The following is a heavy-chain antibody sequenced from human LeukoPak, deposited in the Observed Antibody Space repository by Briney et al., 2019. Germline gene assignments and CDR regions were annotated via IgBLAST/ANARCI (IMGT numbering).Heavy chain of an antibody. CDR1: GFTFSSYG. CDR3: VKDTIFTVDPFDY. J-gene: IGHJ4*02. CDR2: IKYDGSKT. Sequence: GGSLRLSCAASGFTFSSYGMHWVRQPPGKGLEWLAFIKYDGSKTEYEESVKGRFSVSRDNSKNTLYLDMNSLRIEDTAVYYCVKDTIFTVDPFDYWGQGTLVSVSS. D-gene: IGHD3-3*01. V-gene: IGHV3-30*02.